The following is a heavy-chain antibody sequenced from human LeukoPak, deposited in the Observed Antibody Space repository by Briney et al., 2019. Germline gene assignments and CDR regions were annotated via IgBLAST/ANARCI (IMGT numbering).Heavy chain of an antibody. Sequence: GASVKVSCKASGGTFSSYAISWVRQAPGQGLEWMGRIIPILGIANYAQKFQGRVTMTRNTSISTAYMELSSLRSEDTAVYYCARGQRWLQFRHAFDIWGQGTMVTVSS. CDR1: GGTFSSYA. D-gene: IGHD5-12*01. CDR3: ARGQRWLQFRHAFDI. J-gene: IGHJ3*02. CDR2: IIPILGIA. V-gene: IGHV1-69*04.